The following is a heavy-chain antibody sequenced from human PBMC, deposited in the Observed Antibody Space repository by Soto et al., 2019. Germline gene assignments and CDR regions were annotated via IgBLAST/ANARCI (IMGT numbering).Heavy chain of an antibody. CDR2: IKSKAAGEIT. CDR3: ATGALFSGSVFDY. J-gene: IGHJ4*02. D-gene: IGHD1-26*01. Sequence: EVQLVESGGGLVKPAGSLRLSCAASGFTFSNVWMIWVLQAPGKGLEWIGRIKSKAAGEITDYDAVVKGRFTISRDDSKDTVFLQMNSLTPEDTAMYYCATGALFSGSVFDYWGQGTLVTVSS. CDR1: GFTFSNVW. V-gene: IGHV3-15*01.